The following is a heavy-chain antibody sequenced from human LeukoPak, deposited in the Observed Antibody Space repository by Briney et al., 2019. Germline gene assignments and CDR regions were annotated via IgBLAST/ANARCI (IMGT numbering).Heavy chain of an antibody. CDR1: GFTFSSYS. CDR2: ISSSSSTI. V-gene: IGHV3-48*01. J-gene: IGHJ4*02. Sequence: PGGSLRLSCAASGFTFSSYSMNWVRQAPGKGLEWVSYISSSSSTIYYADPVKGRFTISRDNAKNSLYLQMNSLRAEDTAVYYCARRAGAYSHPYDYWGQGTLVTVSS. CDR3: ARRAGAYSHPYDY. D-gene: IGHD4/OR15-4a*01.